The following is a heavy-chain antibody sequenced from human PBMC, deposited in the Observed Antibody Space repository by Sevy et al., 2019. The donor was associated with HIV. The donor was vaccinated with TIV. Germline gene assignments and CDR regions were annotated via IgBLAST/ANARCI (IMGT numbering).Heavy chain of an antibody. Sequence: GGSLRLSCAASGFTFSSYAMSWVRQAPGKGLEWVSAISGSGGSTYYADSVKGRFTISRDNSKNTLYLQMNSLRAEDTAVYYCAKFVSYSSSWQYYYYGMDVWGQGTTVTVSS. J-gene: IGHJ6*02. D-gene: IGHD6-13*01. CDR1: GFTFSSYA. CDR3: AKFVSYSSSWQYYYYGMDV. CDR2: ISGSGGST. V-gene: IGHV3-23*01.